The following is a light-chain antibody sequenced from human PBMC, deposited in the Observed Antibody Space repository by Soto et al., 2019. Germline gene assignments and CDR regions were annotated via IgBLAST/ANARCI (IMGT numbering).Light chain of an antibody. J-gene: IGKJ1*01. CDR3: QLDSDRAM. V-gene: IGKV3-20*01. CDR1: QSVRSSY. Sequence: ETVLTQSPGSLSLSLGDRATLSCRASQSVRSSYLAWYQQKPGQAPRLLIYGASSRATGIPDRCSSRGSGTVFLPTIRRVEAEDFVVYCCQLDSDRAMFGPGTKVDIK. CDR2: GAS.